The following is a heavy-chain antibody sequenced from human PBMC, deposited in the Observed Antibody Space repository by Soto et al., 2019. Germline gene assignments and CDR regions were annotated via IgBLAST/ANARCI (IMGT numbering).Heavy chain of an antibody. V-gene: IGHV4-31*03. CDR1: GGSISSGAYY. J-gene: IGHJ4*02. D-gene: IGHD2-15*01. CDR3: ARGDCNSGTCCRIFDY. CDR2: IYNSGRT. Sequence: PSETLSLTCTVSGGSISSGAYYWSWIRQHPGKGLEWIGYIYNSGRTYYNPSLKSRVTMSIDTSKSQFSLKLSSVTPADTAVYYCARGDCNSGTCCRIFDYWGQGTLVTVSS.